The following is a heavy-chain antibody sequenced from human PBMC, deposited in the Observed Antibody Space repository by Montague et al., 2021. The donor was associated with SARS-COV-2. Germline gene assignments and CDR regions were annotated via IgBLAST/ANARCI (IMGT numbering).Heavy chain of an antibody. CDR3: AKVAGSHDTFDI. D-gene: IGHD6-19*01. Sequence: SETLSLTCTVSGYSISTGYYWGWIRQPPGKGLEWIGTIYHSGSTYSNPSLKSRVTISVDTSKNQFSRNLSSVTAADTAVYYCAKVAGSHDTFDIWGRRTMVTVSS. CDR1: GYSISTGYY. J-gene: IGHJ3*02. CDR2: IYHSGST. V-gene: IGHV4-38-2*02.